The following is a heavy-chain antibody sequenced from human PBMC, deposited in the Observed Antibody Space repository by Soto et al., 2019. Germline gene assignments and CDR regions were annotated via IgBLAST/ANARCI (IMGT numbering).Heavy chain of an antibody. CDR2: ISGYNGDT. J-gene: IGHJ6*02. D-gene: IGHD2-8*01. Sequence: QGHLVQSGAEVKKPGASVKVSCKASGYTFTRYGISWVRQAPGQGLEWMGWISGYNGDTNYAQNLTDTATMTIDTSTNTAYMELRSLTSDDTAVYYCAKNGPPPYSYSGLDVWGQGTTVTVSS. CDR3: AKNGPPPYSYSGLDV. V-gene: IGHV1-18*01. CDR1: GYTFTRYG.